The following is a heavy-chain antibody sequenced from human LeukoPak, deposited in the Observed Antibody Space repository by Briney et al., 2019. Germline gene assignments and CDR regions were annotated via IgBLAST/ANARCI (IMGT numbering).Heavy chain of an antibody. CDR3: ARGDGYIGFDY. Sequence: SETLSLTCTVSGGSISSYYWSWIRRPPGKGLEWIGYIYYSGSTNYNPSLKSRVTISVDTSKNQFSLKLRSVTAADTAVYYCARGDGYIGFDYWGQGTLVTVSS. V-gene: IGHV4-59*01. CDR1: GGSISSYY. J-gene: IGHJ4*02. D-gene: IGHD5-24*01. CDR2: IYYSGST.